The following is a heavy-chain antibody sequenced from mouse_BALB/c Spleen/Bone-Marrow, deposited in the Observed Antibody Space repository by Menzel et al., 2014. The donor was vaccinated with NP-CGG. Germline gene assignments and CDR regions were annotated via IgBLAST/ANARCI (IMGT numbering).Heavy chain of an antibody. Sequence: VQLQQSGAELVKPGASVKLSCTASGFNIKDTYMHWVKQRPDQGLEWIGRIDPANGNTKYNPKFQGKATITSDTSSNTAYLQLSSLTSGDTAVYYCGGWEDYWGQGITLTVSS. D-gene: IGHD4-1*01. CDR1: GFNIKDTY. CDR3: GGWEDY. V-gene: IGHV14-3*02. J-gene: IGHJ2*01. CDR2: IDPANGNT.